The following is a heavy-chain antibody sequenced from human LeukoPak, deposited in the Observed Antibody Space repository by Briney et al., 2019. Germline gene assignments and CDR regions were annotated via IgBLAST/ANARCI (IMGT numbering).Heavy chain of an antibody. CDR2: ISSDGSST. V-gene: IGHV3-74*01. CDR1: GFTFSNYW. J-gene: IGHJ4*02. Sequence: GGSLRLSCAASGFTFSNYWMTWVRRAPGKGLVWVSRISSDGSSTTYADSVKGRFTISRDNAKNTLYLQMNSLRAADTAVYYCGRGGQVEQLVLARWGQGSLVTVSS. CDR3: GRGGQVEQLVLAR. D-gene: IGHD6-13*01.